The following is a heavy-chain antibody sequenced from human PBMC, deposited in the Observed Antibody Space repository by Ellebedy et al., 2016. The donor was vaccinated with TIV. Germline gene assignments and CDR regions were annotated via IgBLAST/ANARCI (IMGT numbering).Heavy chain of an antibody. V-gene: IGHV1-8*01. CDR3: ARVTRPDGQLGPDEYFQH. D-gene: IGHD6-6*01. CDR1: GYTFTSYD. Sequence: ASVKVSXXASGYTFTSYDINWVRQATGQGLEWMGWMNPNSGNTGYAQKFQGRVTMTRNTSISTAYMELSSLRSEDTAVYYCARVTRPDGQLGPDEYFQHWGQGTLVTVSS. J-gene: IGHJ1*01. CDR2: MNPNSGNT.